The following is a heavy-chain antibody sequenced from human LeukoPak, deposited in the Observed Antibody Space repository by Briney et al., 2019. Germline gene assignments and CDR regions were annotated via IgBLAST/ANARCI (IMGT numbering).Heavy chain of an antibody. CDR2: IYSGGST. CDR1: GFTFSSYA. D-gene: IGHD6-19*01. V-gene: IGHV3-53*01. J-gene: IGHJ4*02. CDR3: ARDPAGSSGY. Sequence: GGSLRLSCAASGFTFSSYAMHWVRQAPGKGLEWVSVIYSGGSTYYADSVKGRFTISRDNSKNTLYLQMNSLRAEDTAVYYCARDPAGSSGYWGQGTLVTVSS.